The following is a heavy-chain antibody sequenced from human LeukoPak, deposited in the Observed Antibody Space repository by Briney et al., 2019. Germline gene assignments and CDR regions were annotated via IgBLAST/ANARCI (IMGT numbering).Heavy chain of an antibody. D-gene: IGHD4-23*01. CDR2: IYYSGST. CDR1: GGSIRSSYYY. CDR3: ARLGDYGGAFDI. Sequence: PSETLSLTCTVSGGSIRSSYYYWSWIRQPPGKGLEWIGYIYYSGSTYYNPSLKSRVTISVDTSKNQFSLKLSSVTAADTAVYYCARLGDYGGAFDIWGQGTMVTVSS. V-gene: IGHV4-30-4*01. J-gene: IGHJ3*02.